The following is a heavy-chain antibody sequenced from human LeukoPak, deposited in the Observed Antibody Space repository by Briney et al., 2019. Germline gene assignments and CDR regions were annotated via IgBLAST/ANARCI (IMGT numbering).Heavy chain of an antibody. CDR3: ARVGDWNDLVY. D-gene: IGHD1-1*01. CDR2: ISYTGST. V-gene: IGHV4-59*01. CDR1: GGSLTTDY. Sequence: SETLSLTCTVSGGSLTTDYWSWIRQPPGKGLEWIGYISYTGSTNYNPSLKSRGTMSVDTSKNQFSLKLSSVTAADTAVYYYARVGDWNDLVYWGQGTLVTVSS. J-gene: IGHJ4*02.